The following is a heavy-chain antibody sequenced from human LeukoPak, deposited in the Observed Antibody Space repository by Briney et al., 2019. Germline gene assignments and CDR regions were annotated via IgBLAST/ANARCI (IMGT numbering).Heavy chain of an antibody. V-gene: IGHV5-51*01. Sequence: GESLKISCKGSGYRFTSYWIGWVRQMPGKGLEWMGIIYPGDSDTRYSPSFQGQVTISADKSLSTAYLQWSSLKASDAAMYYCARQDPAGEYYFDHWGQGTLVTVST. D-gene: IGHD3-10*01. J-gene: IGHJ4*02. CDR2: IYPGDSDT. CDR1: GYRFTSYW. CDR3: ARQDPAGEYYFDH.